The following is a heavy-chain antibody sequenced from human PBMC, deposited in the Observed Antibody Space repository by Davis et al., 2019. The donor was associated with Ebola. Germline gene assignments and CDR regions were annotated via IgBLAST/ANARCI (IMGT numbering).Heavy chain of an antibody. V-gene: IGHV3-74*01. CDR2: ISSDGGIT. CDR1: GFTFSRYW. J-gene: IGHJ4*02. CDR3: ARGTHYAHDY. Sequence: GESLKISCAASGFTFSRYWMHWVRQAPGKGLVYVSRISSDGGITSYADSVKGRFTISRDNAKSTLYLQMNSLTAEDTAVYYCARGTHYAHDYWGQGTLVTVPS. D-gene: IGHD2-2*01.